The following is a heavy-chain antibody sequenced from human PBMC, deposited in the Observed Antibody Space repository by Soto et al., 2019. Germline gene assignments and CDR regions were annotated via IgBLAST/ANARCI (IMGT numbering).Heavy chain of an antibody. CDR1: GGSISSGGYY. J-gene: IGHJ4*02. D-gene: IGHD6-25*01. CDR3: ARDLGGSDDY. Sequence: PSETLSLTCTVSGGSISSGGYYWSWIRQHPGKGLEWIGYIFYSGSTYYNPSLKSRVTMSLDTSKNQFSLKLSSVTAADTAVYYCARDLGGSDDYWGQGTLVTV. V-gene: IGHV4-31*03. CDR2: IFYSGST.